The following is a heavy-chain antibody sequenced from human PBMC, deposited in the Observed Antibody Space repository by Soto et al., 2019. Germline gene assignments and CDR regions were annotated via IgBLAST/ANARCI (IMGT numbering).Heavy chain of an antibody. CDR2: IYHSGST. Sequence: SENLSLTCAVSGYSISSGYYWGWIRQPPGKGLEWIGSIYHSGSTYYNPSLKSRVTISVDTSKNQFSLKLSSVTAADTAVYYCARGTMVRGVIIKGPWFDPWGQGTLVTVSS. CDR1: GYSISSGYY. J-gene: IGHJ5*02. CDR3: ARGTMVRGVIIKGPWFDP. D-gene: IGHD3-10*01. V-gene: IGHV4-38-2*01.